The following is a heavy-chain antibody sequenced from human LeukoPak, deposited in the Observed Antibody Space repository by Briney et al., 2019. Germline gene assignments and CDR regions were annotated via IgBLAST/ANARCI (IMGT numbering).Heavy chain of an antibody. CDR2: IKQDGSEK. D-gene: IGHD5-18*01. J-gene: IGHJ4*02. V-gene: IGHV3-7*01. Sequence: GGSLRLSCAASGFTFSFYWMSWVRQDPGKGLEWVANIKQDGSEKYYVDSVKGRFTISRDNAKNSLYLQMNSLRAEDTAVYYCARDRGGGYRDYWGQGTLVTVSS. CDR1: GFTFSFYW. CDR3: ARDRGGGYRDY.